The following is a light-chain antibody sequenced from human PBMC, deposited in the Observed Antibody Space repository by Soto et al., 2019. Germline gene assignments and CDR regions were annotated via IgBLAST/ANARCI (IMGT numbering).Light chain of an antibody. J-gene: IGKJ4*01. CDR3: QHYGSSLLT. CDR2: GAS. CDR1: QSVSSSY. V-gene: IGKV3-20*01. Sequence: EIVLTQSPGTLSLSPGERATLSCRASQSVSSSYLAWYQQKPGQAPRLLIYGASSRATGIPDRFSGSGSGTDFTLTISRLEPEDFAVYYCQHYGSSLLTFVGGTKVEIK.